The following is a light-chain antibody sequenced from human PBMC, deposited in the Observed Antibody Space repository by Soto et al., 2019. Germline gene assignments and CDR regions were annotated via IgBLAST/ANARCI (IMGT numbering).Light chain of an antibody. CDR2: AAS. Sequence: EIVLTQSPATLSLSPGERATLSCRASQSVSSYLAWYQQKPGQAPRLLIYAASNRATGIPARFSGSGSGTDFTRTISSLEPEDFAVYYCQQRSDWPPSLTFGGGTKVEIK. CDR1: QSVSSY. V-gene: IGKV3-11*01. J-gene: IGKJ4*01. CDR3: QQRSDWPPSLT.